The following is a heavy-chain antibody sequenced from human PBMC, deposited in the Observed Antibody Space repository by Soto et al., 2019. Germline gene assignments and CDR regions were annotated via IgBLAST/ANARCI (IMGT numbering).Heavy chain of an antibody. CDR1: GFTFGTYT. J-gene: IGHJ4*02. D-gene: IGHD3-9*01. CDR2: LGGGGDT. Sequence: PGXSLRLSCAASGFTFGTYTLNWFRQAPGKGLEWVSALGGGGDTHYAESVKGRFTISRDYSKNILLLQMNSLRDEDSAIYYCTKDRHPDGIWTFDFWGQGTLVTVSS. CDR3: TKDRHPDGIWTFDF. V-gene: IGHV3-23*01.